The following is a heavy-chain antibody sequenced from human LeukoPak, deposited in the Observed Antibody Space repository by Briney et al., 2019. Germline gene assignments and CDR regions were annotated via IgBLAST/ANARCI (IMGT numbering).Heavy chain of an antibody. J-gene: IGHJ5*02. CDR2: INPNIGGT. D-gene: IGHD4-17*01. V-gene: IGHV1-2*02. Sequence: ASVKVSCKASGYTFTGYYMHWVRQAPGQGLEWMGWINPNIGGTNYAQKFQGRVTMTRDTSISTAYMELSSLRSDDTAVYYCAREGPLRLPYFDPWSQGTLVTVSS. CDR3: AREGPLRLPYFDP. CDR1: GYTFTGYY.